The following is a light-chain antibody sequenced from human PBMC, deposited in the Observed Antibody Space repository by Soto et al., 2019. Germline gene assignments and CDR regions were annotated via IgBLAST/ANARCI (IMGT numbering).Light chain of an antibody. V-gene: IGKV1-5*03. CDR1: QSISRQ. J-gene: IGKJ1*01. Sequence: DIQMTQSPSTLSASVGDRVSITCRASQSISRQLAWYQQKPGKAPNLLIYQAANLETGVPSRFTGSGSGAEFTPTISSQQPDDLAHYYCLQYQSYWTFGQGTKVEVK. CDR2: QAA. CDR3: LQYQSYWT.